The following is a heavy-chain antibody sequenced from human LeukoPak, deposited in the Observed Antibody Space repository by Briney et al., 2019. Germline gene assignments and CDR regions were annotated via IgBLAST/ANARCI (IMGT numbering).Heavy chain of an antibody. J-gene: IGHJ4*02. CDR2: IYYSGST. CDR3: ARGGKATVVTT. V-gene: IGHV4-59*12. D-gene: IGHD4-23*01. Sequence: SETLSLTCTVSGGSISSYHWSWIRQPPGKGLEWIGYIYYSGSTNYNPSLKSRVTISVDTSKNQFSLKLSSVTAADTAVYYCARGGKATVVTTWGQGILVTVSS. CDR1: GGSISSYH.